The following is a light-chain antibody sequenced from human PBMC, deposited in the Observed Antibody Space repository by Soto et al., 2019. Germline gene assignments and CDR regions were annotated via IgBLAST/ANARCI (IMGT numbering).Light chain of an antibody. CDR1: QSVSSSF. Sequence: EIVLTQSPGTLSLSPGERATLSCRASQSVSSSFLAWYQQKPGQAPRLLIYGASSRATGIPDRFSGSGSGTDFTLTISRLEPEDVEVYYCQQYGSSPLTCGGGTKVEIK. V-gene: IGKV3-20*01. CDR3: QQYGSSPLT. J-gene: IGKJ4*01. CDR2: GAS.